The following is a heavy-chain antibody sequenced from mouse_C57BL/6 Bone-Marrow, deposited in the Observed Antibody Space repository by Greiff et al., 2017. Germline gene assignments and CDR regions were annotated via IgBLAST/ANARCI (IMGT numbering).Heavy chain of an antibody. D-gene: IGHD1-1*01. Sequence: VQLQQSGPELVKPGASVKISCKASGYAFSSSWMNWVKQRPGKGLEWIGRIYPGDGDTNYNGKFKGKATLTADKSSSTAYRQLSSLTSEESAVYFCARPYYYGSSYFAYWGQGTLVTVSA. V-gene: IGHV1-82*01. CDR3: ARPYYYGSSYFAY. J-gene: IGHJ3*01. CDR1: GYAFSSSW. CDR2: IYPGDGDT.